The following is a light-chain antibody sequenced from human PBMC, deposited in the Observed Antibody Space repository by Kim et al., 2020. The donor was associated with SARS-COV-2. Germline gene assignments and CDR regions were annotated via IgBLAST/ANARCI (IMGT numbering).Light chain of an antibody. CDR3: QQRSNWPLT. J-gene: IGKJ4*01. Sequence: LAPGERATLSCRASQSVSSYLAWYQLKPGQAPRLLIYDASNRATDIPARFSGSGSGTDFTLTISSLEPEDFAVYYCQQRSNWPLTFGGGTKVDIK. V-gene: IGKV3-11*01. CDR2: DAS. CDR1: QSVSSY.